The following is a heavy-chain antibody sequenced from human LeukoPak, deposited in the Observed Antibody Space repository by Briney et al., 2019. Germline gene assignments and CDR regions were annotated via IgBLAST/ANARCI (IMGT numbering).Heavy chain of an antibody. D-gene: IGHD2/OR15-2a*01. CDR3: AKDMVILGFASDFDS. J-gene: IGHJ4*02. CDR2: IKQDGSEK. CDR1: GFTFSSYW. V-gene: IGHV3-7*03. Sequence: GGSLRLSCAASGFTFSSYWMSWVRQAPGKGLEWVANIKQDGSEKYYVDSVKGRFTISRDGSKNTLYLQMNSLRADDTALYYCAKDMVILGFASDFDSWGQGTLVTVSS.